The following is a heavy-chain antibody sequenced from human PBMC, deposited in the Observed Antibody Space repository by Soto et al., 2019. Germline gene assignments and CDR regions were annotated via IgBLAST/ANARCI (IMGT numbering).Heavy chain of an antibody. CDR2: ISSSSSTI. Sequence: PGGSLRLSCAASGFTFSSFSMNWVRQAPGKGLGWVSYISSSSSTIYYADSVKGRFTISRDNAKNSLYLQMDSLRAEDTAVYYCARERGYSYGYSDYWGRGTLVTVSS. V-gene: IGHV3-48*01. J-gene: IGHJ4*02. D-gene: IGHD5-18*01. CDR1: GFTFSSFS. CDR3: ARERGYSYGYSDY.